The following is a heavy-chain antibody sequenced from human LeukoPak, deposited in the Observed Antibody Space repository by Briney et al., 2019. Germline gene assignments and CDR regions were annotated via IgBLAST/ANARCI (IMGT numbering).Heavy chain of an antibody. J-gene: IGHJ4*02. Sequence: GASVKVSCKVSRYTLTELPMHWVRHAPGKGLEWMEGFDPEDGETIYAQKFQGRVTMTEDTSTDTACMELSSLRSEDTAVYYCATPGYCSGGSCYGYWGQGTLVTVSS. CDR1: RYTLTELP. CDR3: ATPGYCSGGSCYGY. D-gene: IGHD2-15*01. V-gene: IGHV1-24*01. CDR2: FDPEDGET.